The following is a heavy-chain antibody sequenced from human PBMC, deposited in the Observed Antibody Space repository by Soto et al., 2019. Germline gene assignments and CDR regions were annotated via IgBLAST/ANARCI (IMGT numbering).Heavy chain of an antibody. J-gene: IGHJ4*02. CDR1: GFTFSSYG. CDR3: ARDRYPRSSSWSTYLDY. D-gene: IGHD6-13*01. V-gene: IGHV3-33*01. CDR2: IWYDGSNK. Sequence: GSLRLSCAASGFTFSSYGMHWVRQAPGKGLEWVAVIWYDGSNKYYADSVKGRFTISRDNSKNTLYLQMNSLRAEDTAVYYCARDRYPRSSSWSTYLDYWGQGTLVTVSS.